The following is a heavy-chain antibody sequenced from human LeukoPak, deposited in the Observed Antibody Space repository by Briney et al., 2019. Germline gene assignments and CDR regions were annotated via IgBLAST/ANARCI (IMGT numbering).Heavy chain of an antibody. Sequence: SVTLSLTCAVYGGSFSGYYWSWIRQPPGKGLEWIGEINHSGSTNYNPSLKSRVTISVDTSKNQFSLKLSSVTAADTAVYYCARVVVVVPAATNYFDYWGQGTLVTVSS. V-gene: IGHV4-34*01. CDR2: INHSGST. D-gene: IGHD2-2*01. CDR3: ARVVVVVPAATNYFDY. J-gene: IGHJ4*02. CDR1: GGSFSGYY.